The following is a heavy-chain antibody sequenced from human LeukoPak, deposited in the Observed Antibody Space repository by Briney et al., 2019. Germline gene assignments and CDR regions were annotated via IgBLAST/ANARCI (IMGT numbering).Heavy chain of an antibody. J-gene: IGHJ4*02. CDR2: IYYSGST. Sequence: SETLSLTCTVSGGSISPNYWSWIRQPPGKGLEWIGYIYYSGSTRYNPSPKSRVTISVDTSKNQFSLKLNSVTAADTAVYYCARGGLYYDILTGFDSWGQGTLVTVSS. CDR1: GGSISPNY. V-gene: IGHV4-59*01. D-gene: IGHD3-9*01. CDR3: ARGGLYYDILTGFDS.